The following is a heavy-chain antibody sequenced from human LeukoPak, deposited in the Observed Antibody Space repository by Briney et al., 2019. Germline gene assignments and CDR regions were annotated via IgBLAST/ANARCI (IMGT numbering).Heavy chain of an antibody. D-gene: IGHD4-17*01. V-gene: IGHV4-39*01. Sequence: PSETLSLTCTVSGGSISSSSYYWGWIRQPPGKGLEWIGSIYYSGSTYYNPSLKSRVTISVDTSKDQFSLELSSVTAADTAVYYWARRRPTFTTVTPRATPTQILLFDYWGQGTLVTVSS. CDR1: GGSISSSSYY. CDR2: IYYSGST. J-gene: IGHJ4*02. CDR3: ARRRPTFTTVTPRATPTQILLFDY.